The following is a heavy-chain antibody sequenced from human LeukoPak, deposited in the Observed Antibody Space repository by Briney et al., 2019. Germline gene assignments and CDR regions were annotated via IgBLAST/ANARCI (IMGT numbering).Heavy chain of an antibody. D-gene: IGHD5-12*01. V-gene: IGHV1-69*13. Sequence: ASVKVSCKASGGTFSNHAVSWVRQAPGQGLEWMGGIIPIFGTANYAQKFQGRVTITADESTSTAYMELSSLRSEDTAVYYCEIYTGYDSFWGQGTLVTVSS. CDR2: IIPIFGTA. CDR3: EIYTGYDSF. J-gene: IGHJ4*02. CDR1: GGTFSNHA.